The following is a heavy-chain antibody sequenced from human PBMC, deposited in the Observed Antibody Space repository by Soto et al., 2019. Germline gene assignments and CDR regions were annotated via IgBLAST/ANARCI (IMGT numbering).Heavy chain of an antibody. D-gene: IGHD3-3*01. J-gene: IGHJ5*02. Sequence: SVKVSCKVSGYTLTELSMHWVRQAPGKGLEWVGGFDPEDGETIYAQKFQGRVTMTEDTSTDTAYMELSSLRSEDTAVYYCAPYLVYDFWSGSSRWFDPWGQGTLVTVSS. CDR1: GYTLTELS. CDR3: APYLVYDFWSGSSRWFDP. V-gene: IGHV1-24*01. CDR2: FDPEDGET.